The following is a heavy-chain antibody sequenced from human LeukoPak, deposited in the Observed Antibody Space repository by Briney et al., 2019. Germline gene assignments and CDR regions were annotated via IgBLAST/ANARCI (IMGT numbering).Heavy chain of an antibody. J-gene: IGHJ4*02. V-gene: IGHV1-69*05. Sequence: SVKVSCKASGGTFSNYAISWVRQAPGQGLEWMGRIIPIFGTANYAQKSQGRVTITTDESTSTAYMDLSSLRSEDTAVYYCARAFLGAGDPYYFDYWGQGTLVTVSS. CDR2: IIPIFGTA. CDR3: ARAFLGAGDPYYFDY. D-gene: IGHD1-26*01. CDR1: GGTFSNYA.